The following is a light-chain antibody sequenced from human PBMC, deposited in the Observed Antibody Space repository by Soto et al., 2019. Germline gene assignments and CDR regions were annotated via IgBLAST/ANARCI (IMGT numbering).Light chain of an antibody. Sequence: QSVLTQPPSVSAAPGQKITISCSGTSSNIGSYYVSWYQQVPGTAPKLLISENDKRPSGIPARFSGSKSGTSATLGITGLQTGDEADYYCGTWDSSLAAAVFGGGTKVTVL. J-gene: IGLJ3*02. CDR3: GTWDSSLAAAV. V-gene: IGLV1-51*02. CDR2: END. CDR1: SSNIGSYY.